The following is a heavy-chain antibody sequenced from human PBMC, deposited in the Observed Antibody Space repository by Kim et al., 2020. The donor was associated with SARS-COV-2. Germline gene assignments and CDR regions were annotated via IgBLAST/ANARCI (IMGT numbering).Heavy chain of an antibody. Sequence: SQTLSLTCAISRDSVSSNSAAWNWIRQSPSRGLEWLGRTYYRSKWYNDYAVSVKSRITINPDTSKNQFSLQLNSVTPEDTAVYYCARDRFGGEQWLATPYGMDVWGQGTTVTVSS. CDR2: TYYRSKWYN. D-gene: IGHD6-19*01. V-gene: IGHV6-1*01. CDR1: RDSVSSNSAA. J-gene: IGHJ6*02. CDR3: ARDRFGGEQWLATPYGMDV.